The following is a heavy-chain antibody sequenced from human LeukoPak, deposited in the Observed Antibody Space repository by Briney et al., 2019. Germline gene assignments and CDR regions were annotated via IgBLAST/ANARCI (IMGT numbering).Heavy chain of an antibody. CDR2: IYYSGST. J-gene: IGHJ5*02. Sequence: SETLSLTCTVSGGSISSNSYYWGWIRQPPGKGLEWIGSIYYSGSTYYNPSLKSRVTISVDTSKNQFSPKLSSVTAADTAVYYCARTLMVRGRHNWFDPWGQGTLVTVSS. D-gene: IGHD3-10*01. CDR3: ARTLMVRGRHNWFDP. CDR1: GGSISSNSYY. V-gene: IGHV4-39*07.